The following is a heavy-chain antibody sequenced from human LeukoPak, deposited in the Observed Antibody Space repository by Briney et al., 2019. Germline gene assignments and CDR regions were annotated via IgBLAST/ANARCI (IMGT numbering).Heavy chain of an antibody. D-gene: IGHD2-21*02. CDR2: INPNSGGT. J-gene: IGHJ4*02. Sequence: ASVKVSCKASGYTFTGYYMHWVRQAPGQGLEWMGLINPNSGGTNYAQKFQGRVTMTRDTSISTAYMELSRLRSDDTAVYYCARTHRVVVTAIYFDYWGQGTLVTVSS. V-gene: IGHV1-2*02. CDR3: ARTHRVVVTAIYFDY. CDR1: GYTFTGYY.